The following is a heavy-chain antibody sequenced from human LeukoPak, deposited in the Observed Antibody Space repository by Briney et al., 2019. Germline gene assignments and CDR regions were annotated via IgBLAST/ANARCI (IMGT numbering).Heavy chain of an antibody. Sequence: PGGSLRLSCAASGFTFSSYAMSWVRQAPGKGLEWVSAISGSGGSTYYADSVKGRFTISRGNSKNTLYLQMNSLRAEDTAVYYCAKGNTVASQIDYWGQGTLVTVSS. CDR2: ISGSGGST. CDR3: AKGNTVASQIDY. CDR1: GFTFSSYA. V-gene: IGHV3-23*01. J-gene: IGHJ4*02. D-gene: IGHD5-12*01.